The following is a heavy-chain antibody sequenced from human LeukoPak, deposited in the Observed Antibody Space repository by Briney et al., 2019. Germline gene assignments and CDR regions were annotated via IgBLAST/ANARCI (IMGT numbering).Heavy chain of an antibody. Sequence: GASVKVSCKVSGYTLTELSMHWVRQAPGQGLEWMGWINTNTGNPTYAQGFTGRFVFSLDTSVSTAYLQISSLKAEDTAVYYCARADYYDSSGYYYVGSFDYWGQGTLVTVSS. CDR1: GYTLTELS. CDR3: ARADYYDSSGYYYVGSFDY. CDR2: INTNTGNP. D-gene: IGHD3-22*01. V-gene: IGHV7-4-1*02. J-gene: IGHJ4*02.